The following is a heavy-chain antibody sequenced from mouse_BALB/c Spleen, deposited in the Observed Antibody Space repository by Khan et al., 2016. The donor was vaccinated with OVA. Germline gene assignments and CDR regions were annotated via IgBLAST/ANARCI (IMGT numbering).Heavy chain of an antibody. J-gene: IGHJ3*01. CDR2: IWGDGST. CDR3: ARELRLGGFAY. Sequence: QVQLKESGPGLVAPSQNLSITCTVSGFSLTDYGVNWVRPPPGKGLEWLGMIWGDGSTDYNSALKSRLSIIKDNSKSQVFLKMNSLQTDDTARYYCARELRLGGFAYWGQGTLVTVSA. CDR1: GFSLTDYG. V-gene: IGHV2-6-7*01. D-gene: IGHD1-2*01.